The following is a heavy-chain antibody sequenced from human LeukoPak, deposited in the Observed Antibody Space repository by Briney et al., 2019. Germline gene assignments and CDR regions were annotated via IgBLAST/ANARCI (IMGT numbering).Heavy chain of an antibody. CDR3: ARDGSGSLYYYYYYYMDV. Sequence: ASVKVSCKASGYTFTGYYMHWVRQAPGQGLEWMGWINPNSGGTNYAQKFQGRVTMTRDTSISTAYMELSRLRSDDTAVYYCARDGSGSLYYYYYYYMDVWGKGTTVTISS. CDR2: INPNSGGT. CDR1: GYTFTGYY. V-gene: IGHV1-2*02. J-gene: IGHJ6*03. D-gene: IGHD3-10*01.